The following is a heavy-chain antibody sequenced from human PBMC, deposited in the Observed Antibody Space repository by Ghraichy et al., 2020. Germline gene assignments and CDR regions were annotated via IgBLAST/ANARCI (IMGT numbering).Heavy chain of an antibody. V-gene: IGHV3-21*01. D-gene: IGHD2-2*02. J-gene: IGHJ6*02. Sequence: GGSLRLSCAASGFTFSSYTMNWVRQAPGKGLEWVSSISSGSSYIYYADSVKGRFTISRDNAKNSLYLQMNSLRAEDTAVYYCARDLVVVQAAIVLYGMDVWGQGTTVTVSS. CDR1: GFTFSSYT. CDR2: ISSGSSYI. CDR3: ARDLVVVQAAIVLYGMDV.